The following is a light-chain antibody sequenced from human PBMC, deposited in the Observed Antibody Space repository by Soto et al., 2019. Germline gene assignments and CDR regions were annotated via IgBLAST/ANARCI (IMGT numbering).Light chain of an antibody. V-gene: IGLV1-47*01. CDR2: RNN. J-gene: IGLJ1*01. CDR3: AALDDRLSGPYV. CDR1: SSKIGSNY. Sequence: QSVLTQPRSASGTPGQRGTLSCSGSSSKIGSNYVYWYQQLPGTAPKLLIYRNNQRPSVVPDRFSGAKYGTSASLDISGLRSEDEADYYGAALDDRLSGPYVFGTGTKLTVL.